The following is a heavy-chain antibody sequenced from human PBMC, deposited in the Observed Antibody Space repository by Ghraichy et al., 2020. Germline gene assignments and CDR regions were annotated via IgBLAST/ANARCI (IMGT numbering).Heavy chain of an antibody. CDR3: ATGNYGMDV. V-gene: IGHV3-74*01. Sequence: GSLRLSCAASGFTFSLSWMYWVRQAPGKGLVWVARINPDGSTTNYADFAKGRFTISRDNAKNTLSLQMNSLRAEDTAVYYCATGNYGMDVWGQGTTVIVSS. CDR1: GFTFSLSW. CDR2: INPDGSTT. J-gene: IGHJ6*02.